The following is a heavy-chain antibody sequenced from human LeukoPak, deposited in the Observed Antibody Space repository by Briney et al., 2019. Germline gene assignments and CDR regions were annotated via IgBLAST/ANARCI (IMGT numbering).Heavy chain of an antibody. CDR1: GFSFSSYE. V-gene: IGHV3-48*03. J-gene: IGHJ4*02. D-gene: IGHD6-6*01. Sequence: GGSLRLSCAASGFSFSSYEMNWVRQAPGKGLEWVSYISSSGSIMYSADSVKGRFTISRDNAKNSLYLQMNSLRAEDTAIYYCSGQYSSSSVVDYWGQGTVVTVSS. CDR3: SGQYSSSSVVDY. CDR2: ISSSGSIM.